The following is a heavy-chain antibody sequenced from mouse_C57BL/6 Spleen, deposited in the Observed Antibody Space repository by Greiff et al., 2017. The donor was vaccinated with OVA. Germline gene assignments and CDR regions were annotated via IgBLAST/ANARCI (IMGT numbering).Heavy chain of an antibody. Sequence: EVQLQQSGPELVKPGASVKISCKASGYSFTGYYMNWVKQSPEKSLEWIGEINPSTGGTTYNQKFKAKATLTVDKSSSTAYMQLKSLTSEDSAVYYCARSGGLRQGVFDYWGQGTTLTVSS. CDR3: ARSGGLRQGVFDY. CDR1: GYSFTGYY. V-gene: IGHV1-42*01. CDR2: INPSTGGT. J-gene: IGHJ2*01. D-gene: IGHD2-4*01.